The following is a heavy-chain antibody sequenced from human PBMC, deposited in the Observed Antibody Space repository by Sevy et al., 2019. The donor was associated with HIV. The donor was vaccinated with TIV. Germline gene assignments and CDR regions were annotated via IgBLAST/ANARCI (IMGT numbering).Heavy chain of an antibody. V-gene: IGHV5-51*01. CDR1: GYTFSNDW. Sequence: GESLKISCKGSGYTFSNDWIGWVRQMPGKGLEWMWIIYPVYSVTRYSPSFQGQVTSSSDKSTSPAYLQWSSLKASDTAMYYCARRGYYDSSGYYTYGMDVWGQGTTVTVSS. CDR3: ARRGYYDSSGYYTYGMDV. J-gene: IGHJ6*02. CDR2: IYPVYSVT. D-gene: IGHD3-22*01.